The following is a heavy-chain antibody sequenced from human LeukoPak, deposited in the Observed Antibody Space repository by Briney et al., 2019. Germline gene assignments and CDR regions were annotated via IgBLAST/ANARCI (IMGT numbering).Heavy chain of an antibody. D-gene: IGHD2-21*02. J-gene: IGHJ4*02. CDR1: GFTFSSYW. CDR2: IYSGGST. Sequence: GGSLRLSCAASGFTFSSYWMHWVRQAPGKGLEWVSVIYSGGSTYYADSVKGRFTISRDNSKNTLYLQMNSLRAEDTAVYYCAGDCGGDCYDFDYWGQGTLVTVSS. V-gene: IGHV3-66*01. CDR3: AGDCGGDCYDFDY.